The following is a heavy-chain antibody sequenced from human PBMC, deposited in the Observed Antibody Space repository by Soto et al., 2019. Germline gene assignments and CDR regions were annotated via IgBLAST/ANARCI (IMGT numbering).Heavy chain of an antibody. D-gene: IGHD2-15*01. CDR2: FDPEDGET. CDR3: ATAYTPESWFDP. Sequence: ASVKVSCKVSGYTLTELSMHWVRQAPGKGLEWMGGFDPEDGETIYAQKFQGRVTMTEDTSTDTAYMELSSLRSEDTAVYYCATAYTPESWFDPWGQATLVTVSS. V-gene: IGHV1-24*01. CDR1: GYTLTELS. J-gene: IGHJ5*02.